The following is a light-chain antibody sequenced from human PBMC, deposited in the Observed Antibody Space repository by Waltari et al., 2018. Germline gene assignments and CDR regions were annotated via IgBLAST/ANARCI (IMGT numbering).Light chain of an antibody. CDR3: QTGGHGTWV. CDR2: VNSDGSH. CDR1: SGHSSNV. Sequence: QLVLTQSPSASASLGASVKLTCTLSSGHSSNVIAWLQQQPEKGTRYLMKVNSDGSHSKGDGVRVRFSGSSSGAGRYLTISSLQSDDEADYYCQTGGHGTWVFGGGTKLTVL. J-gene: IGLJ3*02. V-gene: IGLV4-69*01.